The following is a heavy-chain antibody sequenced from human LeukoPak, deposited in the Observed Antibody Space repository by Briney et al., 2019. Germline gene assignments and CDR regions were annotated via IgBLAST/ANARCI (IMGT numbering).Heavy chain of an antibody. J-gene: IGHJ6*03. V-gene: IGHV1-8*01. CDR1: GYTFTSYD. CDR3: ARVYRTDFYYYMDV. Sequence: ASVKVSCKASGYTFTSYDINWVRQATGQGLEWMGWMNPNSGNTGYAQKFQGRVTMTRNTSISTAHMELSSLRSEDTAVYYCARVYRTDFYYYMDVWGKGTTVTVSS. D-gene: IGHD4-11*01. CDR2: MNPNSGNT.